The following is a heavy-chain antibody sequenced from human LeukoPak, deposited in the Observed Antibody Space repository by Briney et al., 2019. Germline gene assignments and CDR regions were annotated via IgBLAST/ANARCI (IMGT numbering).Heavy chain of an antibody. CDR3: ASPLFCSGTGCYDS. Sequence: SETLSLTCTVSGGSISSGGSYWSWIRQPTGKGLEWVGHIYTSGSTNYNPSLKSRVTISVDMSKNRFSLKLSSVTAADTAVYYCASPLFCSGTGCYDSWGQGTLVTVSS. CDR2: IYTSGST. CDR1: GGSISSGGSY. D-gene: IGHD2-2*01. V-gene: IGHV4-61*09. J-gene: IGHJ4*02.